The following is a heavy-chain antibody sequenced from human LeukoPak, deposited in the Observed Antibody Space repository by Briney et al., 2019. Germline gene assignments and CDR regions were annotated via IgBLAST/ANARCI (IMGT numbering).Heavy chain of an antibody. Sequence: GASVKVSCKASGYTFTGYYMHWVRQAPGQGLEWMGWINPNSGGTNYAQKFQGRVTMTRDTSISTAYMELSRLRSDDTAVYYCAKDMGLYDFWSGYYNTAEFDYWGQGTLVTVSS. CDR1: GYTFTGYY. D-gene: IGHD3-3*01. CDR2: INPNSGGT. J-gene: IGHJ4*02. V-gene: IGHV1-2*02. CDR3: AKDMGLYDFWSGYYNTAEFDY.